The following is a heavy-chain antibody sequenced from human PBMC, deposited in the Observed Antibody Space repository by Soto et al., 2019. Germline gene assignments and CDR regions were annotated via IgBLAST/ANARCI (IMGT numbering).Heavy chain of an antibody. J-gene: IGHJ6*02. V-gene: IGHV4-4*02. CDR2: IYHSGNT. CDR1: GDSVTRSNW. Sequence: TLSLTCAVSGDSVTRSNWWSWVRQSPGKGLEWIGEIYHSGNTKYNPSLKSRITMSVDKAKNQFSLKMTSVTAADTAVYYCATSGWNEDFYYYYGMDVWGQGTTVTV. D-gene: IGHD6-19*01. CDR3: ATSGWNEDFYYYYGMDV.